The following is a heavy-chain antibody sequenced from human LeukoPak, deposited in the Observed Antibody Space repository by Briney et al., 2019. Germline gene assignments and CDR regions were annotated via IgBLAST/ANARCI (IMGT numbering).Heavy chain of an antibody. J-gene: IGHJ4*02. D-gene: IGHD3-10*01. V-gene: IGHV3-7*03. Sequence: GGSLRLSCSASGLTFSRRWMSWVRQTPGKGLEWVANIKEDGSQKYYADSVMGRFTISRDNAENSLYLQLNSLRAEDTAMYYCAGDRGYLQFDYWGQGTLVTVSS. CDR2: IKEDGSQK. CDR1: GLTFSRRW. CDR3: AGDRGYLQFDY.